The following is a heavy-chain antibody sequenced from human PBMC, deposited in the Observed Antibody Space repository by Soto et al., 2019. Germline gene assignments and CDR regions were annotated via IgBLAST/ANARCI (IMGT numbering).Heavy chain of an antibody. D-gene: IGHD3-16*01. CDR1: GGSFSGYY. Sequence: QVQLQQWGAGLLKPSETLSLTCAVYGGSFSGYYWSWIRQPPGKGLEWIGEINHSGSTNYNPSLKSRVTISVDTSKNQFSLKLSSVTAADTAAYYCARGKGGEGAFDIWGQGTMVTVSS. J-gene: IGHJ3*02. V-gene: IGHV4-34*01. CDR3: ARGKGGEGAFDI. CDR2: INHSGST.